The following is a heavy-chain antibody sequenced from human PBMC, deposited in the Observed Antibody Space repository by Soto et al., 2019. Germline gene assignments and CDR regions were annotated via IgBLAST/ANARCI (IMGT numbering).Heavy chain of an antibody. CDR1: GDSVSSNSAA. CDR2: TYYRSRWYN. CDR3: AGTPSHQWYYMNV. V-gene: IGHV6-1*01. Sequence: SQTLSLTCAISGDSVSSNSAAWNWIRLSPSRGLEWLARTYYRSRWYNDYAVSVRSRITVNPDTSKNQLSLQLTSVTPEDTAVCYCAGTPSHQWYYMNVWGKGTTVTVP. D-gene: IGHD1-7*01. J-gene: IGHJ6*03.